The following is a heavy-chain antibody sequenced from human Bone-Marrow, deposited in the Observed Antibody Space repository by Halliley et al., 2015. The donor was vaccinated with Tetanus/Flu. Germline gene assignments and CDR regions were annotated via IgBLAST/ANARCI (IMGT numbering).Heavy chain of an antibody. CDR3: ARGIGVVPAVKNDAFDI. D-gene: IGHD2-2*01. J-gene: IGHJ3*02. Sequence: IGYIYPSGSTNYNPSLKRRVTISLDRSKKHFSLKLSSVTAADTAVYYCARGIGVVPAVKNDAFDIWGQGTMVTVSS. CDR2: IYPSGST. V-gene: IGHV4-61*03.